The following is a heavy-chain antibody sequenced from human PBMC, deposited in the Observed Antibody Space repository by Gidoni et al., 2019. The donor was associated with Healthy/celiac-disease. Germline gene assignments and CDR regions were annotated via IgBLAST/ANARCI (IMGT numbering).Heavy chain of an antibody. CDR1: GYTFTSSD. D-gene: IGHD3-3*01. V-gene: IGHV1-8*01. Sequence: QVQLVQSGAEVKKPGASVKVSCKASGYTFTSSDINWVRQATGQGLEWMGWMNPNSGNTGYAQKFQGRVTMTRNTSISTAYMELSSLRSEDTAVYYCASYYDFWSGYYYGMDVWGQGTTVTVSS. CDR2: MNPNSGNT. J-gene: IGHJ6*02. CDR3: ASYYDFWSGYYYGMDV.